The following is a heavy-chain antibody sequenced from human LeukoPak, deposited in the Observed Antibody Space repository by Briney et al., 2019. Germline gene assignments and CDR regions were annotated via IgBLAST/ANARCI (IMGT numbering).Heavy chain of an antibody. J-gene: IGHJ3*02. CDR1: GGSFSGYY. Sequence: ETLSLTCAVYGGSFSGYYWSWIRQPPGKGLEWIGEINHSGSTNYNPSLKSRVTISVDTSKNQFSLKLSSVTAADTAVYYCARGSGPSYAFDIWGQGTMVTVSS. V-gene: IGHV4-34*01. CDR3: ARGSGPSYAFDI. D-gene: IGHD1-26*01. CDR2: INHSGST.